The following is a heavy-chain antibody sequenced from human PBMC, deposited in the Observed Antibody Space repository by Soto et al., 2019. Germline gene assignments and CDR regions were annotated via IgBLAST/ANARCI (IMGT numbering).Heavy chain of an antibody. D-gene: IGHD6-13*01. CDR1: GYTLTELS. J-gene: IGHJ4*02. Sequence: QVQLVQSGAEVKKPGASVKVSCKVSGYTLTELSMHWVRQAPGKGLEWMGGFDPEDGETIYAQKFQGRVTMTEDTSTDTAYMELSSLRSEDTSVHYCATAYSSSWHQHFDYWGQGTLVTVYS. CDR2: FDPEDGET. CDR3: ATAYSSSWHQHFDY. V-gene: IGHV1-24*01.